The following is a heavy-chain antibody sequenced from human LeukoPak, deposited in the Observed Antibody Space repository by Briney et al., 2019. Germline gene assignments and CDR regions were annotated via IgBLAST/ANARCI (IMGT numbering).Heavy chain of an antibody. V-gene: IGHV3-53*01. J-gene: IGHJ4*02. CDR3: AKLEKIGYCSSTSCRYFDY. CDR1: GFTVSSND. Sequence: GGSLRLSCAASGFTVSSNDMSWVRQAPGKGLEWVSVIYSGGSTHYADSVKGQFTISRDNSKNTMFLQMNSLRAEDTAVYYCAKLEKIGYCSSTSCRYFDYWGQGTLVTVSS. D-gene: IGHD2-2*01. CDR2: IYSGGST.